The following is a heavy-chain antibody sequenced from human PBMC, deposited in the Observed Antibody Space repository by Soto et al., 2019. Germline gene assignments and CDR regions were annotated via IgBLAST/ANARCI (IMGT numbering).Heavy chain of an antibody. J-gene: IGHJ4*02. CDR3: ARDKITGLFDY. D-gene: IGHD2-8*02. CDR1: GGSFSGCY. V-gene: IGHV4-34*01. CDR2: INHSGST. Sequence: PSETLSLTCAVYGGSFSGCYWTWIRQPPGTGLEWIGEINHSGSTNYNPSLKSRVTISVDTSKNQFSLKLTPVTAADTAVYYCARDKITGLFDYWGQGTLVTVSS.